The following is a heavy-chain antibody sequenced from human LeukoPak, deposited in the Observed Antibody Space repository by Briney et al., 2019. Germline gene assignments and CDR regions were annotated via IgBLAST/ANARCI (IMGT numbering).Heavy chain of an antibody. J-gene: IGHJ4*02. CDR2: IYHSGST. Sequence: SETLSLTCAVSGYSISSGYYWGWIRQPPGKGLEWIGSIYHSGSTYYNPSLKSRVTITVDTSKTQFSLNLSSVTAADTAVYYCARLGYGAYTYYFDSWGQGTLVTVSS. D-gene: IGHD4-17*01. CDR3: ARLGYGAYTYYFDS. V-gene: IGHV4-38-2*01. CDR1: GYSISSGYY.